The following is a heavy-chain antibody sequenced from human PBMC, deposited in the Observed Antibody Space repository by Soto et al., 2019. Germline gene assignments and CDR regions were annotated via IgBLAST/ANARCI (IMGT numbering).Heavy chain of an antibody. V-gene: IGHV1-18*04. J-gene: IGHJ5*02. CDR1: GYTFTSYG. D-gene: IGHD3-3*01. CDR3: ARGTSDYDFWSGNNWFDP. Sequence: AASVKVSCKASGYTFTSYGISWVRQAPGQGLEWMGWISAYNGNTNYAQKLQGRVTMTTDTSTSTAYMELRSLRSDDTAVYYCARGTSDYDFWSGNNWFDPWGQGTLVTVSS. CDR2: ISAYNGNT.